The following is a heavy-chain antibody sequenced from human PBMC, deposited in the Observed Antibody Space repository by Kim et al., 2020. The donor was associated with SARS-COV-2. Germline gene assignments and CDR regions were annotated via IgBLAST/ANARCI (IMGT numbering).Heavy chain of an antibody. CDR1: GGSISSYY. V-gene: IGHV4-59*08. CDR2: IYYSGST. D-gene: IGHD3-16*01. Sequence: SETLSLTCTVSGGSISSYYWSWIRQPPGKGLEWIGYIYYSGSTNYNPSLKSRVTISVDTSKNQFSLKLSSVTAADTAVYYCAGGEIVGGPDPYYYGMDVWGQGTTVTVSS. J-gene: IGHJ6*02. CDR3: AGGEIVGGPDPYYYGMDV.